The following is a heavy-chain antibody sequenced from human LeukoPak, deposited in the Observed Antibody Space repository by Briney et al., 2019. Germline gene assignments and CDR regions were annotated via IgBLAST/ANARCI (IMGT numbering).Heavy chain of an antibody. Sequence: GGSLRLSCAASGFTVSSNYMSWVRQAPGKGLEWVSVIYSGGSTYYADSVKGRFTISRHNSKNTLYLQMNSLRAEDTAVYYCARGLRFPEERFHYGMDVWGQGTTVTVSS. D-gene: IGHD3-10*01. CDR2: IYSGGST. CDR3: ARGLRFPEERFHYGMDV. V-gene: IGHV3-53*04. J-gene: IGHJ6*02. CDR1: GFTVSSNY.